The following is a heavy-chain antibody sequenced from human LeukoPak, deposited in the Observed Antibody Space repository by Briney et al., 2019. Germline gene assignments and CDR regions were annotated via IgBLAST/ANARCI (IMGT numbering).Heavy chain of an antibody. V-gene: IGHV3-9*01. CDR2: ISWNSGSI. CDR1: GFTFDDYA. Sequence: GGSLRLSCAASGFTFDDYAMHWVRQAPGKGLEWVSGISWNSGSIGYADSVKGRFTISRDNAKNSLYLQMNSLRAEDTALYYCAKDISGGSHPLYYYGMDVWGQGTTVTVSS. J-gene: IGHJ6*02. CDR3: AKDISGGSHPLYYYGMDV. D-gene: IGHD1-26*01.